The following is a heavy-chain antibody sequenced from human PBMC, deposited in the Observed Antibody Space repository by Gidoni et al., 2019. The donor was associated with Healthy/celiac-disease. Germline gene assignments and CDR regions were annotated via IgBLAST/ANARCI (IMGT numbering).Heavy chain of an antibody. CDR3: ARDRGFLYYYYGMDV. CDR1: GFPFSSYA. V-gene: IGHV3-30*04. D-gene: IGHD3-10*01. Sequence: QVQLVESGGGVVQPGRSLRLSCAASGFPFSSYAMHWGRQAPGKGLEWVEVISYDGSNKYYADSVKGRFTISRDKSKNTLYLQMNSMRAEDTAVYYCARDRGFLYYYYGMDVWGQGTTVTVSS. J-gene: IGHJ6*02. CDR2: ISYDGSNK.